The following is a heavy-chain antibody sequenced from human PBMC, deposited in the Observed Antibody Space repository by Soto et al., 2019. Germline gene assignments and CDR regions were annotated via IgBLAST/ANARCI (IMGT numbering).Heavy chain of an antibody. J-gene: IGHJ4*02. CDR3: ARVEYGRGWNA. V-gene: IGHV3-23*01. Sequence: EVQLLESGGGLVQPGGSLRLSCAASGSTFSRFAMNWVRQTPGKWLQWVSGIGISGYDTNYADSARGSFIVSRDNSKNTLFLQMNNLRAEHTAIYYCARVEYGRGWNAWCQGSLVTVAT. CDR2: IGISGYDT. CDR1: GSTFSRFA. D-gene: IGHD1-1*01.